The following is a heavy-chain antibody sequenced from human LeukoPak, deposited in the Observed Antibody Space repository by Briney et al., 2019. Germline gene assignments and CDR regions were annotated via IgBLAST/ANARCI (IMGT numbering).Heavy chain of an antibody. CDR2: IYYSGST. Sequence: PSETLSLTCTVPGGSISSFYWSWIRQPPGKGLEWIGYIYYSGSTNYNPSLKSGATISVDPSQNQFSRKLSSVTAADTAGYYCAMGRRISSWYYFDYWGQGTLVTVSS. CDR3: AMGRRISSWYYFDY. V-gene: IGHV4-59*01. J-gene: IGHJ4*02. CDR1: GGSISSFY. D-gene: IGHD6-13*01.